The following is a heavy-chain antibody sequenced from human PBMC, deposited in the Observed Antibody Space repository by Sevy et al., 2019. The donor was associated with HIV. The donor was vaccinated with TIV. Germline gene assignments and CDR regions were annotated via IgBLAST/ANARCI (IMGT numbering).Heavy chain of an antibody. Sequence: SETLSLTCTVSGGSISNYFWSWIRQSPGKGLEWIGYIYYSGSTNYNPSLKSRVTISLDTSKNQFSLKLSSVTAADTAVYYCARESIAAAGDFDYWGQGTLVTVSS. J-gene: IGHJ4*02. CDR1: GGSISNYF. D-gene: IGHD6-13*01. CDR3: ARESIAAAGDFDY. V-gene: IGHV4-59*01. CDR2: IYYSGST.